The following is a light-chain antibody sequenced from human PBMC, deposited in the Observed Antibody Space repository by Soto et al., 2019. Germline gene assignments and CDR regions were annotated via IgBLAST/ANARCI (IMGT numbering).Light chain of an antibody. Sequence: EIVMTQSPPTLSVSPGERATLPYRASQSVSSDLAWYQHKPGQAPRLLIYGASTRATGIPARFSGSGSGTEFTLTISSPQSVDFAVYYCQQRRDWPPWTFGQGTKVDIK. J-gene: IGKJ1*01. CDR3: QQRRDWPPWT. CDR2: GAS. V-gene: IGKV3-15*01. CDR1: QSVSSD.